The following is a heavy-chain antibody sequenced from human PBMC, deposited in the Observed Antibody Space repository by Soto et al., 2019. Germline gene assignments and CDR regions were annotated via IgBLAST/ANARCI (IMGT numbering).Heavy chain of an antibody. V-gene: IGHV3-48*02. J-gene: IGHJ4*02. Sequence: EVQLVESGGGLVQPGGSLRLSCAASGFTFRSYAMNWVRQAPGKGLEWVSYINSGSSTIYYADSAKGRFTISRDNAKNCLYLQRNSLRDEDTAVYFCVRDRGYTGYDLEYWGQGALVTVSS. CDR1: GFTFRSYA. D-gene: IGHD5-12*01. CDR3: VRDRGYTGYDLEY. CDR2: INSGSSTI.